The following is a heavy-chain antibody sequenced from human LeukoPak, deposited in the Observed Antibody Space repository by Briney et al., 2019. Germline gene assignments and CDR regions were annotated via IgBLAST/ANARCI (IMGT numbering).Heavy chain of an antibody. Sequence: SETLSLTCAVYGGSFSGYYWSWIRQPPGKGLQWIGSIHHSGSTYYNPSLKSRVTISVDTSKNQFSLKLSSVTAADTAVYYCASPVLPYYYDSSGPAWYYYYYMDVWGKGTTVTVSS. CDR1: GGSFSGYY. J-gene: IGHJ6*03. CDR3: ASPVLPYYYDSSGPAWYYYYYMDV. V-gene: IGHV4-34*01. D-gene: IGHD3-22*01. CDR2: IHHSGST.